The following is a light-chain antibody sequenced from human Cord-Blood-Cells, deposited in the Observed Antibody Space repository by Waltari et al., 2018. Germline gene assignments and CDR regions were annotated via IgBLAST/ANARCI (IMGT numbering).Light chain of an antibody. V-gene: IGLV2-23*01. CDR3: CSDAGSSTYV. J-gene: IGLJ1*01. Sequence: QSALTQPASVSGSPGQSITISCTGTSSDVGSYNLVSWYQQPPGKAPKLLSYEGSKRPSWVSNRFSGSKSGNTASLTISGLQAEDEADYYCCSDAGSSTYVFGTGTKVTVL. CDR1: SSDVGSYNL. CDR2: EGS.